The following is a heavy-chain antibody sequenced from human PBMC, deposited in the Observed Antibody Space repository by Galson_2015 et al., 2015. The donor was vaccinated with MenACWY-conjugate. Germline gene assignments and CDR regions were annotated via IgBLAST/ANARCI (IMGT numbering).Heavy chain of an antibody. J-gene: IGHJ6*02. CDR3: ARHPPGGRGKDV. V-gene: IGHV5-51*01. Sequence: QSGAEVKKPGESLKISCKTTGYSFATYWIAWVRQMPGTGLEWMGLIPPGDSNTRYSPSFQGQVTISADKSISTAYLQWSSLKASDTAMYYCARHPPGGRGKDVWGQGTTVTVSS. D-gene: IGHD1-26*01. CDR2: IPPGDSNT. CDR1: GYSFATYW.